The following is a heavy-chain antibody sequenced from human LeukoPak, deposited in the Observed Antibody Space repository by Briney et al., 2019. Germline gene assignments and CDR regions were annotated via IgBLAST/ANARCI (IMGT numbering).Heavy chain of an antibody. CDR2: IIAIFGTA. D-gene: IGHD2-8*01. Sequence: GASVKVSCKASGGTLSRFAISWVRQAPGQGLEWMGGIIAIFGTANYAQKFQGRVTITADKSTSTAYMELSSLRSEDTAVYYCARDGTKAMDTTYYYYYMDVWGKGTTVTVSS. CDR1: GGTLSRFA. J-gene: IGHJ6*03. CDR3: ARDGTKAMDTTYYYYYMDV. V-gene: IGHV1-69*06.